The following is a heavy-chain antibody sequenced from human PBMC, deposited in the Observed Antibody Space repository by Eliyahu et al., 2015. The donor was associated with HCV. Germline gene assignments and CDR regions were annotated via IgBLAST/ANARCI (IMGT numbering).Heavy chain of an antibody. J-gene: IGHJ5*02. V-gene: IGHV4-34*01. CDR1: XAXFSGYY. D-gene: IGHD2-8*02. CDR3: ARFSGLTQSFDP. CDR2: IDHSGTA. Sequence: QVLLNQWGAGLLKPSETLSLTCGLSXAXFSGYYWGWIRQPPGKGLEWLGKIDHSGTANYNPPLKSRVVISIETSKNQFFLNITSMTAADSSLYYCARFSGLTQSFDPWGQGTHVTVSS.